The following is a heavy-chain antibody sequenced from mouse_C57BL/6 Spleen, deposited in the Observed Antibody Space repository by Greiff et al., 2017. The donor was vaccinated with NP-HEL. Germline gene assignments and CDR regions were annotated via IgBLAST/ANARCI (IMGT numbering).Heavy chain of an antibody. J-gene: IGHJ4*01. CDR3: ARPDGSAEYYAMDY. CDR2: IYPRSGNT. D-gene: IGHD1-1*01. Sequence: VKLMESGAELARPGASVKLSCKASGYTFTSYGISWVKQRTGQGLEWIGEIYPRSGNTYYNEKFKGKATLTADKSSSTAYMELRSLTSEDSAVYFCARPDGSAEYYAMDYWGQGTSVTVSS. CDR1: GYTFTSYG. V-gene: IGHV1-81*01.